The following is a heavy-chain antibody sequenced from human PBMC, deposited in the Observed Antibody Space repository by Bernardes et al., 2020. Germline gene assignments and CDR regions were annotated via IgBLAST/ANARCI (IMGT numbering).Heavy chain of an antibody. CDR1: GFSLSTSGMC. CDR3: ARILSTVYYYGMDV. D-gene: IGHD4-17*01. V-gene: IGHV2-70*11. Sequence: SGPTLLKPTQTLTLTCTFSGFSLSTSGMCVSWIRQPPGKALEWLSRIDWDDDKYYSTSLKTRLTISKDTSKNQVVLTMTNLDPVDTATYYCARILSTVYYYGMDVGGQGTTVTVSS. CDR2: IDWDDDK. J-gene: IGHJ6*02.